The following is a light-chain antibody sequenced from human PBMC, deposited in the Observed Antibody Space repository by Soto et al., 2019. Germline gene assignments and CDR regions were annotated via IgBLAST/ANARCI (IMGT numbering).Light chain of an antibody. CDR1: SGHSSYT. CDR3: QTWGTGFHVL. V-gene: IGLV4-69*01. J-gene: IGLJ2*01. CDR2: VNSDGSH. Sequence: QLVLTQSPSASASRGASAKLTCTLTSGHSSYTIAWHQQQPEKGPRYLMKVNSDGSHSKGDGIPDRFSGSSSGAERYLTISSHQSEDEADYYCQTWGTGFHVLFGGGTKLTVL.